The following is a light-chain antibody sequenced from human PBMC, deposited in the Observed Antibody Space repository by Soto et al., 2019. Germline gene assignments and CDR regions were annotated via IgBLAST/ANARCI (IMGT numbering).Light chain of an antibody. Sequence: IQMTQSPSSLSASVGDRVTITCRASQSISSYLNWYQQKPGKAPKLLIYAASSLQSGVPSRFSGSVSGTDFTLTISSLQPEDFATYYCQQSDSTPWTVGQGTKVEIK. V-gene: IGKV1-39*01. CDR2: AAS. CDR1: QSISSY. J-gene: IGKJ1*01. CDR3: QQSDSTPWT.